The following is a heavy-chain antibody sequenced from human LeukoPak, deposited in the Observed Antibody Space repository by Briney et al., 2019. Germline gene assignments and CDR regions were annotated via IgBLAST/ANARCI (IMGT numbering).Heavy chain of an antibody. CDR3: ARVRWYYDSSGYPYYFDY. V-gene: IGHV1-69*13. CDR2: IIPIFGTA. D-gene: IGHD3-22*01. CDR1: GGTFSSYA. Sequence: SVKVSCTASGGTFSSYAISWVRQAPGQGLEWMGGIIPIFGTANYAQKFQGRVTITADESTSTAYMELSSLRSEDTAVYYCARVRWYYDSSGYPYYFDYWGQGTLVTVSS. J-gene: IGHJ4*02.